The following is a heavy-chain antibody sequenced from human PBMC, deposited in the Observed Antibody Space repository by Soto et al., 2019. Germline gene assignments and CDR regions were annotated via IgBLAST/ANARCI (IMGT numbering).Heavy chain of an antibody. Sequence: QVQLVQSGAEVKKPGASVKVSCKASGYTFTSYDINWVRPATGQGLEWMGWMNPNSGNTGYAQKFQGRVTMSRNTSISTAYMELSSLRSEDAAVYYSGRERSAAGTGWFDPWGQGTLVTVSS. D-gene: IGHD6-13*01. CDR2: MNPNSGNT. V-gene: IGHV1-8*01. CDR1: GYTFTSYD. J-gene: IGHJ5*02. CDR3: GRERSAAGTGWFDP.